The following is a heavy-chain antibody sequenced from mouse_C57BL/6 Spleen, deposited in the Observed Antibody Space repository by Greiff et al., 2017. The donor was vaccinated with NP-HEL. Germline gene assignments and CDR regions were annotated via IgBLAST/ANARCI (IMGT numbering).Heavy chain of an antibody. CDR2: IYPGGGYT. J-gene: IGHJ1*03. Sequence: VQLQQSGAELVRPGTSVKMSCKASGYTFTNYWIGWAKQRPGHGLEWIGDIYPGGGYTNYNEKFKGKATLTADKSSSTAYMQFSSLTSEASAIYYCARHNYGSSYVGWYFDVWGTGTTVTVSS. CDR3: ARHNYGSSYVGWYFDV. V-gene: IGHV1-63*01. CDR1: GYTFTNYW. D-gene: IGHD1-1*01.